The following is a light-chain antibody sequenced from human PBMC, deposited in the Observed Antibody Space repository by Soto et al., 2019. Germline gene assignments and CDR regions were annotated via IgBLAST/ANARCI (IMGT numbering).Light chain of an antibody. J-gene: IGKJ2*01. V-gene: IGKV3-15*01. CDR3: EQYNSWPPLYT. CDR2: GAS. Sequence: EIVMTQSTATLSVSPGEGATLSCRASQSVSHNLAWYPQKPGQAPRLLIYGASTRATGIPTRFSGSGSGTEFTLTISSLQSEDFAVYYCEQYNSWPPLYTFGQGTKLEIK. CDR1: QSVSHN.